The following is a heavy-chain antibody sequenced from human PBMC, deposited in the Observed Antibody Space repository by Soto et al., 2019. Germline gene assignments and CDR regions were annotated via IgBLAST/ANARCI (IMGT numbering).Heavy chain of an antibody. Sequence: SETLSLTCTVSGGSISSYYWSWIRQPPGKGLEWIGYIYYSGSTNYDPSLKSRVTISVDTSKNQFSLKLSPVTAADTAVYYCARDLYYGSGSYYNDVTFGADYYYYYGMDVWGQGTTVTVSS. CDR1: GGSISSYY. D-gene: IGHD3-10*01. CDR3: ARDLYYGSGSYYNDVTFGADYYYYYGMDV. V-gene: IGHV4-59*01. CDR2: IYYSGST. J-gene: IGHJ6*02.